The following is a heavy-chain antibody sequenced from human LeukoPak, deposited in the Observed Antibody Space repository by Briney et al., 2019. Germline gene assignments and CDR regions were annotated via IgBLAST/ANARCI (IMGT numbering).Heavy chain of an antibody. CDR3: ASLGRHCSGGSCYSEGPDFDY. Sequence: PGGSLRLSCAASGFTFRSYGMHWVRQAPGKGLEWVAVIWYDGSNKYYADSVKGRFTISRDNSKNTLYLQMNSLRAEDTAVYYCASLGRHCSGGSCYSEGPDFDYWGQGTLVTVSS. J-gene: IGHJ4*02. D-gene: IGHD2-15*01. CDR2: IWYDGSNK. CDR1: GFTFRSYG. V-gene: IGHV3-33*01.